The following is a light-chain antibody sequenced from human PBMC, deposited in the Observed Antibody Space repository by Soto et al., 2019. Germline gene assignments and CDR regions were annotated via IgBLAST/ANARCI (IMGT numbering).Light chain of an antibody. J-gene: IGKJ1*01. Sequence: DIPMTQSPSTLSASVGDRVTITCRASQSISSWLAWYQQKPGKAPKLLIYDASSLVSGGPSKFSGSGAGTEIVLTISSLQPDDFATFYCQQYNRYSWTFGQGTKVEI. V-gene: IGKV1-5*01. CDR3: QQYNRYSWT. CDR2: DAS. CDR1: QSISSW.